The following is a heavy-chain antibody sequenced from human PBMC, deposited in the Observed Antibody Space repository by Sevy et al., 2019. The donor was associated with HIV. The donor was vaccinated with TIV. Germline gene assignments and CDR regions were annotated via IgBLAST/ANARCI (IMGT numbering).Heavy chain of an antibody. D-gene: IGHD2-21*01. CDR2: INTNTGNP. Sequence: ASVKVSCKASGYTFTSYAMNWVRQAPGQGLEWMGWINTNTGNPTYAQGFTGRFVFSLDTSVSTAYLQISGLKAEDTAVYYCASSIAYCGGDCPGLYGMDVWGQGTTVTVSS. V-gene: IGHV7-4-1*02. CDR1: GYTFTSYA. CDR3: ASSIAYCGGDCPGLYGMDV. J-gene: IGHJ6*02.